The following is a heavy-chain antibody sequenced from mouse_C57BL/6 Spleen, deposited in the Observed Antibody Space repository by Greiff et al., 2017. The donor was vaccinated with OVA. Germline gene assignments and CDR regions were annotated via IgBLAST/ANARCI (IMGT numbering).Heavy chain of an antibody. D-gene: IGHD1-1*01. J-gene: IGHJ4*01. CDR2: IYPRSGNT. CDR3: ANYYGSRDAMDY. CDR1: GYTFTSYG. V-gene: IGHV1-81*01. Sequence: QVHVKQSGAELARPGASVKLSCKASGYTFTSYGISWVKQRTGQGLEWIGEIYPRSGNTYYNEKFKGKATLTADKSSSTAYMELRSLTSEDSAVYVGANYYGSRDAMDYWGQGTSVTVSS.